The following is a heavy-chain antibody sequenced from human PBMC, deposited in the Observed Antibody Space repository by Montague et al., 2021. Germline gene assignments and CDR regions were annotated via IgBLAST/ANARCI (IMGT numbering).Heavy chain of an antibody. D-gene: IGHD3-16*01. CDR2: VSNGGRN. Sequence: SETLSLTCSVSRFLINRDYYGGGIRPAPGKGQERMGSVSNGGRNYNNPPLKSRVTISVDTSNNHFSLKLGFVTAADTAMYYCAREGDRYYYMDIWGKGTTITVSS. CDR3: AREGDRYYYMDI. V-gene: IGHV4-38-2*02. J-gene: IGHJ6*03. CDR1: RFLINRDYY.